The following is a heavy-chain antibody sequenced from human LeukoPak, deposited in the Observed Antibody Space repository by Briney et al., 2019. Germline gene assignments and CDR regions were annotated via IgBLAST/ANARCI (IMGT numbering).Heavy chain of an antibody. CDR2: INSDGSST. D-gene: IGHD5-18*01. J-gene: IGHJ4*02. Sequence: PGGSLRLSCAASGFTFSSYWMHWVRQAPGKGLVWVSRINSDGSSTSYADSVKGRFTISRDNAKNTLYLQMNSLRAEDTAVYYCARICPPDTAMVTSGEFDYWGQGTLVTVSS. V-gene: IGHV3-74*01. CDR1: GFTFSSYW. CDR3: ARICPPDTAMVTSGEFDY.